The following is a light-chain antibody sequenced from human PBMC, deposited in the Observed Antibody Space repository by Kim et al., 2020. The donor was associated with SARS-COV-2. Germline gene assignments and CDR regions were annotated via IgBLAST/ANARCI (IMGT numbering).Light chain of an antibody. CDR3: MQDLQYRLT. Sequence: PASIYCRTRQSLPSSNGNTWLAWYLQKPGQAPQLLIYLASNRACGVPDRFSGSGSGTDFTLKISRVEAEDVGVYYCMQDLQYRLTFGGGTKVDIK. CDR2: LAS. J-gene: IGKJ4*01. CDR1: QSLPSSNGNTW. V-gene: IGKV2-28*01.